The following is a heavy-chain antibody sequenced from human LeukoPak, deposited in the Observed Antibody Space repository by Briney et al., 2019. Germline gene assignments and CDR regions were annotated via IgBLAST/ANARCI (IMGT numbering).Heavy chain of an antibody. CDR2: INHSGST. J-gene: IGHJ6*03. Sequence: SETLSLTCAVYGGSFSGYYWSWIRQPLGKGLEWIGEINHSGSTNYNPSLKSRVTISVDTSKNQFSLKLSSVTAADTAVYYCARFAVAGTQYYYYYYMDVWGKGTTVTVSS. CDR3: ARFAVAGTQYYYYYYMDV. V-gene: IGHV4-34*01. CDR1: GGSFSGYY. D-gene: IGHD6-19*01.